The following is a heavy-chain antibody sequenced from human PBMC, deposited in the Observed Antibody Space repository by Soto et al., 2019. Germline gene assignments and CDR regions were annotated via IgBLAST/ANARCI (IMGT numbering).Heavy chain of an antibody. Sequence: SETLSLTCTVSGGSISSYYWSWIRQPPGKGLEWVGYIYYSGSTYYNPSLKSRVTVWLDTSKNQFSLRLTSVTAADTAVYYCARYRISGSWSKFDYWGQGTRVTVSS. D-gene: IGHD6-13*01. J-gene: IGHJ4*02. CDR2: IYYSGST. CDR3: ARYRISGSWSKFDY. CDR1: GGSISSYY. V-gene: IGHV4-59*06.